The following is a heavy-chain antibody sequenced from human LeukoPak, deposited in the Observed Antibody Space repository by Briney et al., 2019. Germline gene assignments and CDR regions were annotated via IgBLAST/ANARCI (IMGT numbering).Heavy chain of an antibody. CDR2: ISSSSSTI. D-gene: IGHD3-10*01. V-gene: IGHV3-48*01. Sequence: GGSLRLSCAASGFTFSSYSMNWVRQAPGKGLEWVSYISSSSSTIYYADSVKGRFTISRDNAKNSLYLQMNSLRAEDTAVYYCARDHFGLTYNWFDPLGPGNPGHRLL. J-gene: IGHJ5*02. CDR1: GFTFSSYS. CDR3: ARDHFGLTYNWFDP.